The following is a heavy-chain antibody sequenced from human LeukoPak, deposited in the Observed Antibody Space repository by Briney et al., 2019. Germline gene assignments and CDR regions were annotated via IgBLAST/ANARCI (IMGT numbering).Heavy chain of an antibody. CDR1: GFPFSSYS. CDR3: TRFLYDSKDRDV. J-gene: IGHJ6*02. CDR2: ISGTGNFI. V-gene: IGHV3-21*01. D-gene: IGHD3-22*01. Sequence: GGSLRLSCAASGFPFSSYSMNWVRQAAGKGLEWVSSISGTGNFIYYADSVRGRFTISRDNAKNSLYLQMNSLRAEDTAVYYCTRFLYDSKDRDVWGQGTTVTVSS.